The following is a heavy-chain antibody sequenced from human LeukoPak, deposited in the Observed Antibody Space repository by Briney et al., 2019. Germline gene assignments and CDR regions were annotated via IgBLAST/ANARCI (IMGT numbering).Heavy chain of an antibody. CDR2: IKTDVTST. V-gene: IGHV3-74*01. CDR3: TTIRPDY. Sequence: GGSLRLSCAVSGFTFSDYWMHWVRQAPGKGLVWVSRIKTDVTSTDYADSVKGRFTISRDNAKNTLYLQMDSLRADDTAVYYCTTIRPDYWGRGTLDTVSS. J-gene: IGHJ4*02. D-gene: IGHD1-14*01. CDR1: GFTFSDYW.